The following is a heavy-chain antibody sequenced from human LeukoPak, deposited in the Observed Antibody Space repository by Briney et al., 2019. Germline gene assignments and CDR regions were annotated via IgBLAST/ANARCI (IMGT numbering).Heavy chain of an antibody. D-gene: IGHD6-19*01. CDR1: GGSFSGYY. Sequence: SETLSLTCAVYGGSFSGYYWSWICQPPGKGLEWIGEINHSGSTNYNPSLKSRVTISVDTSKNQFSLKLSSVTAADTAVYYCARAIAVAGTRFDYWGQGTLVTVSS. CDR3: ARAIAVAGTRFDY. J-gene: IGHJ4*02. CDR2: INHSGST. V-gene: IGHV4-34*01.